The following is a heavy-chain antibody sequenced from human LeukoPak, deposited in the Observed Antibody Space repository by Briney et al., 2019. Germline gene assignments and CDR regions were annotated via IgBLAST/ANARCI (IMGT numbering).Heavy chain of an antibody. Sequence: PGGSLRLSCTASEFTFSSYAMHWVRQAPGKGLEWVALVSYDGGNEYYADSVKGRFTISRDNAKNSLYLQMNSLRAEDTAVYYCARDNFYSSSAYYYYYYYMDVWGKGTTVTVS. CDR2: VSYDGGNE. V-gene: IGHV3-30-3*01. CDR3: ARDNFYSSSAYYYYYYYMDV. J-gene: IGHJ6*03. D-gene: IGHD6-6*01. CDR1: EFTFSSYA.